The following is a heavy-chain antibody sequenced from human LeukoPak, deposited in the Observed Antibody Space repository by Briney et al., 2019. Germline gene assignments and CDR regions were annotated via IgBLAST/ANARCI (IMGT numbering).Heavy chain of an antibody. CDR3: AKTRNGGYAWDY. CDR1: GFTFRSYG. J-gene: IGHJ4*02. CDR2: IRYDGSYK. D-gene: IGHD1-14*01. Sequence: PGGSLRLSCAASGFTFRSYGIHWVRQAPGKGLEWVSFIRYDGSYKYYADSVKGRFTISRDNSKNTLYLQMNSLRAEDTAVYYCAKTRNGGYAWDYWGQGTLVTVSS. V-gene: IGHV3-30*02.